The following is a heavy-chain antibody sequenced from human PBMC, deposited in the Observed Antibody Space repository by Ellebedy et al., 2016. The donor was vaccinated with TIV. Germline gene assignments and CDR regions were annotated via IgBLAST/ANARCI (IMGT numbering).Heavy chain of an antibody. D-gene: IGHD6-13*01. CDR2: IIGSGGTT. CDR1: GFTFSSYT. Sequence: GESLKISCAASGFTFSSYTMSWVRQAPGKGLEWVSAIIGSGGTTYYADSVKGRFTISRDNSKNTLYLQMNSLRAEDTAVYYCAKRESRSSWDLFDYWGQGTLVTVSS. CDR3: AKRESRSSWDLFDY. V-gene: IGHV3-23*01. J-gene: IGHJ4*02.